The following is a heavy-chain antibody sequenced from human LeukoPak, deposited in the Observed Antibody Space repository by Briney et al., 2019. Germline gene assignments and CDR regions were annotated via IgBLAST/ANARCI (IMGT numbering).Heavy chain of an antibody. CDR1: GGSIGSYY. Sequence: PSETLSLTRTVSGGSIGSYYWSLIRQPPGKGLGWIGDIYYCGSTNYNPSLKSRVTISVDTSKTQFSLKLSSVTAADTAVYYRARAPPRWRSYGSYYYYYMDVWGKGKTVTVSS. CDR3: ARAPPRWRSYGSYYYYYMDV. V-gene: IGHV4-59*01. D-gene: IGHD5-18*01. CDR2: IYYCGST. J-gene: IGHJ6*03.